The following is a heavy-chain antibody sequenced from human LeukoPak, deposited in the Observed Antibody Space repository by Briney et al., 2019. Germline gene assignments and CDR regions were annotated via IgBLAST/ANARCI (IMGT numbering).Heavy chain of an antibody. CDR2: IRNKANSYTT. CDR3: VRVGLANCGGDCSS. CDR1: GFTFSDHY. D-gene: IGHD2-21*02. J-gene: IGHJ4*02. V-gene: IGHV3-72*01. Sequence: GRSLRLSCAVSGFTFSDHYMDWVRQAPGKGLEWVGRIRNKANSYTTEYAASVRGRFTISRDDSKNSLYLQMNSLKTEDTAVYYCVRVGLANCGGDCSSWGQGTLATVSS.